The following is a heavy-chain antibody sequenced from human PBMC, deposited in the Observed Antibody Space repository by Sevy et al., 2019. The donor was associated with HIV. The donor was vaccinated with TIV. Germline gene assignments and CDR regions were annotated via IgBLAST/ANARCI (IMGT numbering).Heavy chain of an antibody. D-gene: IGHD2-2*01. CDR2: ISGSGGST. CDR3: AKAQDIGVVPAADNWFDP. Sequence: GGSLRLSCAASGFTFSSYAMSWVRQAPGKGLEWVSAISGSGGSTYYAHSVKGRFTSSRENSKNTLYLQMNSLRAEDTAVYYCAKAQDIGVVPAADNWFDPWGQGTLVTVSS. J-gene: IGHJ5*02. V-gene: IGHV3-23*01. CDR1: GFTFSSYA.